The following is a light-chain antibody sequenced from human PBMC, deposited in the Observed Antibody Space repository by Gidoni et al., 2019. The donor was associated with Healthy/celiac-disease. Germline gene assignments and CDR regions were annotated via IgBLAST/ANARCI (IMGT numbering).Light chain of an antibody. Sequence: IVLTQSSGTLSLSPGERATLSCRASHSVSSSYLTWYQQKPGQAPRLLIYGASSRATGIPDRFSGSGSGTDFTLTISRLEPEDFAVYYCQQYGSSPETFGQGTKVEIK. CDR3: QQYGSSPET. V-gene: IGKV3-20*01. J-gene: IGKJ1*01. CDR2: GAS. CDR1: HSVSSSY.